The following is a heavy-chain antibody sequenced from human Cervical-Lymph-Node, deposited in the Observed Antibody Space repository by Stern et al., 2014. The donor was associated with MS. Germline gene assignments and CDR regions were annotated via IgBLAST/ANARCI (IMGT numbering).Heavy chain of an antibody. V-gene: IGHV3-9*01. CDR1: GFTFDDCA. CDR2: ISWNSNNI. D-gene: IGHD3-16*02. CDR3: AKDISERHYYFDS. Sequence: EVHLVESGGGSVQPGRSLRLSCAGSGFTFDDCAMHWVRQAPGKGLEWVSGISWNSNNIGYADSVRGRFTISRDNAKNSLYLQMNGLRPEDTALYYCAKDISERHYYFDSWGEGTLVTVSS. J-gene: IGHJ4*02.